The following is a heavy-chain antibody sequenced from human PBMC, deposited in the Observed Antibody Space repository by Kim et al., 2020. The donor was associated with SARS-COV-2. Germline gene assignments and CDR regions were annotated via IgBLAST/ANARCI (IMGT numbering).Heavy chain of an antibody. CDR3: ARDPGIAARQNFDY. J-gene: IGHJ4*02. V-gene: IGHV3-21*01. Sequence: GGSLRLSCAASGFTFSSYSMNWVRQAPGKGLEWVSSISSSSSYIYYADSVKGRFTISRDNAKNSLYLQMNSLRAEDTAVYYCARDPGIAARQNFDYWGQGTLVTVSS. CDR1: GFTFSSYS. D-gene: IGHD6-6*01. CDR2: ISSSSSYI.